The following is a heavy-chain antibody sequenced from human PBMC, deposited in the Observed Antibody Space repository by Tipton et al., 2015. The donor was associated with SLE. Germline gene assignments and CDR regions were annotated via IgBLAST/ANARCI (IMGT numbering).Heavy chain of an antibody. J-gene: IGHJ6*02. CDR3: ARDPPSSYYYGMDV. D-gene: IGHD3-10*01. Sequence: TLSLTCAVSDYSISSGYYWGWIRQPPGKGLEWIGSIYGSGSSYYNPSLRSRVTISVDTSKNQFSLKLSSVTAADTAVYFCARDPPSSYYYGMDVWGRGATVTVSS. CDR1: DYSISSGYY. CDR2: IYGSGSS. V-gene: IGHV4-38-2*02.